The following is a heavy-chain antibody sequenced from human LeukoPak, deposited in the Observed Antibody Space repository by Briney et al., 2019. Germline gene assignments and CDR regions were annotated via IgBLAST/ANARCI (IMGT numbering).Heavy chain of an antibody. Sequence: KPGGSLRLSCAASGYTFSSYSVNWVRQAPGKGLEWVSSISDGSNYIFYADSVRGRFSISRDDARNSLYLQMDSLRGDDTAVYYCARLRRNSDRSGYYYYYDYWGQGTLVTVSS. CDR1: GYTFSSYS. CDR2: ISDGSNYI. J-gene: IGHJ4*02. D-gene: IGHD3-22*01. CDR3: ARLRRNSDRSGYYYYYDY. V-gene: IGHV3-21*01.